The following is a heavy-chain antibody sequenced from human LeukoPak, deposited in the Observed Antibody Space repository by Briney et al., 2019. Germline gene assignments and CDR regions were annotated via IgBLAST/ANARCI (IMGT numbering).Heavy chain of an antibody. CDR2: IIPIFGTA. Sequence: SVKVSCKASGGTFSSYAISWVRQAPGQGLEWMGGIIPIFGTANYAQKFQGRVTITADESTSTAYMELCSLRSEDTAVYYCARGGGKNWNDNWFDPWGQGTLVTVSS. D-gene: IGHD1-1*01. CDR1: GGTFSSYA. J-gene: IGHJ5*02. V-gene: IGHV1-69*13. CDR3: ARGGGKNWNDNWFDP.